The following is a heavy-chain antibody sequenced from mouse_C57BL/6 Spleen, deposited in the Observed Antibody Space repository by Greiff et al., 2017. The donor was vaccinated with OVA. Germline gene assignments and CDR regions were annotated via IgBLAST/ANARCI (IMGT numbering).Heavy chain of an antibody. D-gene: IGHD2-5*01. V-gene: IGHV5-17*01. CDR2: ISSGSSTI. J-gene: IGHJ4*01. CDR3: ARRYSKGAYYYAMDY. Sequence: EVHLVESGGGLVKPGGSLKLSCAASGFTFSDYGMHWVRQAPEKGLEWVAYISSGSSTIYYADTVKGRFTISRDNAKNTLFLQRTSLRSEDTAMYYCARRYSKGAYYYAMDYWGQGTSVTVSS. CDR1: GFTFSDYG.